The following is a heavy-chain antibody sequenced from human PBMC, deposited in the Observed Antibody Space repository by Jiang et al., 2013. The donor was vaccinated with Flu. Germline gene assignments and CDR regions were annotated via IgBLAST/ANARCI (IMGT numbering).Heavy chain of an antibody. CDR3: AREGQTYYFDY. CDR2: INSDGSST. J-gene: IGHJ4*02. Sequence: CATSGFTFNTYWMHWVRQVPGKGLVWVSRINSDGSSTNYADSVKGRFTISRDNAKNTLYLQMNCLSPEDTAVYYCAREGQTYYFDYWGQGTLVTVSS. V-gene: IGHV3-74*01. CDR1: GFTFNTYW.